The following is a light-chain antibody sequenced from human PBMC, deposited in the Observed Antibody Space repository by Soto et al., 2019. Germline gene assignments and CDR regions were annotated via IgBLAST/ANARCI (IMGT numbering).Light chain of an antibody. CDR1: QSVSSQN. Sequence: EIVLTQSPGTLSLSPVERATLSCRASQSVSSQNVAWYHQKPGQAPRLLIFGASTRATGIPDRFSGRGSGTDFSLTISRLEPEDFAVYCCQQYRSSPWTFGQGTKVDI. V-gene: IGKV3-20*01. CDR3: QQYRSSPWT. CDR2: GAS. J-gene: IGKJ1*01.